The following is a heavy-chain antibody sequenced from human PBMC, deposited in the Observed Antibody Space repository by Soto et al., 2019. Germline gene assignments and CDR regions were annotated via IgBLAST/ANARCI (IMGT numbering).Heavy chain of an antibody. Sequence: GGSLRLSCAASGFTFSSYSMNWVRQAPGKGLEWVSSISSSSSYIYYADSVKGRFTISRDNAKNSLYLQMNSLRAEDTAVYYCARDGGDSSSWYEYYYGMDVWGQGTTVTVSS. V-gene: IGHV3-21*01. J-gene: IGHJ6*02. D-gene: IGHD6-13*01. CDR3: ARDGGDSSSWYEYYYGMDV. CDR1: GFTFSSYS. CDR2: ISSSSSYI.